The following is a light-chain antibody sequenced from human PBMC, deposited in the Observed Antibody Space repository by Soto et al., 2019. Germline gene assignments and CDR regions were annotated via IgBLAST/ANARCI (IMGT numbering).Light chain of an antibody. Sequence: EIVLTQSPGTLSLSPGERATLSCRASQSVSSTYLAWYQQKPGQAPRLLIYGASSRATGIPDRFSGSASGTDFTLTINRLEPEDFAIYYCQQYGGSRTFGQGTKLEMK. CDR2: GAS. CDR1: QSVSSTY. CDR3: QQYGGSRT. J-gene: IGKJ2*01. V-gene: IGKV3-20*01.